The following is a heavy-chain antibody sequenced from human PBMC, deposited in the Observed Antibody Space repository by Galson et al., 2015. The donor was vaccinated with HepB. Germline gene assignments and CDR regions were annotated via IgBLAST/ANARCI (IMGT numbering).Heavy chain of an antibody. V-gene: IGHV3-30*03. J-gene: IGHJ2*01. D-gene: IGHD1-26*01. Sequence: SLRLSCAASGFTFSSYGMHWVRQAPGKGLEWVAVISYDGSNKYYADSVKGRFTISRDNSNNTLYLQMGSLRAEDMAVYYCARSTGSYLFDLWGRGTLVTVSS. CDR2: ISYDGSNK. CDR3: ARSTGSYLFDL. CDR1: GFTFSSYG.